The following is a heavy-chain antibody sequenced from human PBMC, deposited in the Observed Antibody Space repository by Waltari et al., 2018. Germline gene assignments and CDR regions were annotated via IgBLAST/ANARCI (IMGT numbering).Heavy chain of an antibody. V-gene: IGHV3-43D*03. CDR3: AKDSGYCSSTSCYTGGFDY. Sequence: WVRQAPGKGLEWVSLISWDGGSTYYADSVKGRFTISRDNSKNSLYLQMNSLRAEDTALYYCAKDSGYCSSTSCYTGGFDYWGQGTLVTVSS. J-gene: IGHJ4*02. CDR2: ISWDGGST. D-gene: IGHD2-2*02.